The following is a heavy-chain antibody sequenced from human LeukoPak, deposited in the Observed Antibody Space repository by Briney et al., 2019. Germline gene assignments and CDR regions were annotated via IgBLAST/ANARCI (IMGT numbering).Heavy chain of an antibody. J-gene: IGHJ4*02. CDR1: GGSISSYY. Sequence: SETLSLTCTVSGGSISSYYWSWIRQPPGKGLEWIGYIYYSGSTNYNPSLKSRVTISVDTSKNQFSLKLSSVTAADTAVYYCASSYGVQAGFDYWGQGTLATVSS. V-gene: IGHV4-59*08. CDR3: ASSYGVQAGFDY. D-gene: IGHD4-17*01. CDR2: IYYSGST.